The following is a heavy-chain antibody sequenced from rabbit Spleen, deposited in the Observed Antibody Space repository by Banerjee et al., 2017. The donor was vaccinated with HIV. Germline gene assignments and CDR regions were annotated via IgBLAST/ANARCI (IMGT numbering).Heavy chain of an antibody. CDR2: IYGDRSGST. CDR1: GFSFSAGYY. J-gene: IGHJ6*01. D-gene: IGHD8-1*01. V-gene: IGHV1S40*01. Sequence: QSLEESGGDLVKPGASLTLTCTASGFSFSAGYYMCWVRQAPGKVLECIACIYGDRSGSTYYASWASGRFTISRTSSTTVTLRMTSLTAADRATYFCARDAGTSFSTYGLDLWGQGTLVTVS. CDR3: ARDAGTSFSTYGLDL.